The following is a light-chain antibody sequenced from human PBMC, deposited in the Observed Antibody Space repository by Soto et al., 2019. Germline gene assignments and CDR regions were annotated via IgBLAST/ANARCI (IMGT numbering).Light chain of an antibody. Sequence: SVLTQPPSAPGSPGQSVTTSCTGTSSDVGGYNYVSWYQQHPGKAPKLMIYEVSKRPSGVPDRFSGSKSGNTASLTVSGLQAEDEADYYCSSYAGSNNVVFGGGTKLTVL. CDR2: EVS. CDR3: SSYAGSNNVV. J-gene: IGLJ2*01. V-gene: IGLV2-8*01. CDR1: SSDVGGYNY.